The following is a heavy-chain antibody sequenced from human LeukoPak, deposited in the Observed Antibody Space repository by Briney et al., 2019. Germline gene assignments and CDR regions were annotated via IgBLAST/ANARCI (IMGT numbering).Heavy chain of an antibody. CDR2: IYSGGST. D-gene: IGHD3-3*01. J-gene: IGHJ4*02. CDR3: ARNFWSGYYRGACDY. CDR1: GFTVSSNY. Sequence: PGGSLRLSCAASGFTVSSNYMSWVRQAPGKGLEWVSVIYSGGSTYYADSVKGRFTISRDNSKNTLYLQMISLRAEDTAVYYCARNFWSGYYRGACDYWGQGTLVTVSS. V-gene: IGHV3-66*01.